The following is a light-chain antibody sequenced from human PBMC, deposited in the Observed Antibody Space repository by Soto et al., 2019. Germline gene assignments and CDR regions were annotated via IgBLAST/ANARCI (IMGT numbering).Light chain of an antibody. CDR2: EVS. CDR3: IEHAGRHKICYS. Sequence: QSALTQPPSARGSPGQSVTISCTGTSSDVGGYNYVSWYQQHPCNALKLMIYEVSKRPSEVPDRFSGSKSGTTASLTVSGLQAKAEAYFFLIEHAGRHKICYSFGSGTNDTVL. J-gene: IGLJ1*01. CDR1: SSDVGGYNY. V-gene: IGLV2-8*01.